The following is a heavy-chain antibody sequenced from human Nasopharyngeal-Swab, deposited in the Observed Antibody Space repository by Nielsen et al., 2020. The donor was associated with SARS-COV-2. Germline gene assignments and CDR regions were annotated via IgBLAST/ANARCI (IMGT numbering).Heavy chain of an antibody. CDR3: ARDEGKGRYYGSGSPTIDY. V-gene: IGHV3-48*04. Sequence: VRQAPGKGLEWVSYISSSSSTIYYADSVKGRFTISRDNAKNSLYLQMNSLRAEDTAVYYCARDEGKGRYYGSGSPTIDYWGQGTLVTVSS. CDR2: ISSSSSTI. D-gene: IGHD3-10*01. J-gene: IGHJ4*02.